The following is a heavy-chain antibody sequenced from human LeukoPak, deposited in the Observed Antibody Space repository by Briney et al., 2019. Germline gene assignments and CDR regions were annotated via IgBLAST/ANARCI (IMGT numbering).Heavy chain of an antibody. D-gene: IGHD7-27*01. V-gene: IGHV3-21*04. CDR1: GFTFSTYS. Sequence: NPGGSLRLSCAASGFTFSTYSMNWVRQAPGKGLEWVSSITGSSSFIYYADSVKGRFTISRDNSKNTLFLQLESLRVEDTAVYYCAKEDPTIILGIDYWGQGALVIVSS. J-gene: IGHJ4*02. CDR3: AKEDPTIILGIDY. CDR2: ITGSSSFI.